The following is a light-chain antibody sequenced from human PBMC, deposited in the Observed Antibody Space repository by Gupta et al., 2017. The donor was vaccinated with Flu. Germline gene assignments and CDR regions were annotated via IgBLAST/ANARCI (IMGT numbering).Light chain of an antibody. CDR1: NLGEKS. Sequence: SYDLTQPASVSVSPGQTASITCSGDNLGEKSACWYQLTPGQSPVLVIYQDTKRASGIPELFSGSTYGTTAILIISGTQAMDDAYYSCPDWESGTWVLGGGTKLTAL. CDR2: QDT. J-gene: IGLJ2*01. CDR3: PDWESGTWV. V-gene: IGLV3-1*01.